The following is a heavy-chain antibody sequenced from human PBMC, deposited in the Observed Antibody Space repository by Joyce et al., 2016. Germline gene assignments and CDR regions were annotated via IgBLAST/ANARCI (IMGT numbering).Heavy chain of an antibody. V-gene: IGHV3-7*01. CDR3: AREARMQLTYYYFGLDV. D-gene: IGHD5-18*01. J-gene: IGHJ6*02. Sequence: EVQLVESGGRLVQPGGSLSLSCAASGFMFSSYWMIWVRQAPGKGLEWVANINQDGSEKNYVDSVKGRFTISRDNAKKSLYLQMNSLRAEDTAVYYCAREARMQLTYYYFGLDVWGQGTTVVVSS. CDR2: INQDGSEK. CDR1: GFMFSSYW.